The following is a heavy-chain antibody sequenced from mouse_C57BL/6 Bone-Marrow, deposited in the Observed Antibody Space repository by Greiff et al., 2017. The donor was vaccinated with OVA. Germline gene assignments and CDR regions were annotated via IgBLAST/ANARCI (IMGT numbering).Heavy chain of an antibody. CDR2: IYPGDGDT. CDR3: ARLPYYYGPRGYFDV. D-gene: IGHD1-1*01. Sequence: QVQLQQSGPELVKPGASVKISCKASGYAFSSSWMNWVKQRPGKGLEWIGRIYPGDGDTNYNGQFKGKATLTADKSSSTAYMQLSSLTSEDSAVYFCARLPYYYGPRGYFDVWGTGTTVTVSS. CDR1: GYAFSSSW. J-gene: IGHJ1*03. V-gene: IGHV1-82*01.